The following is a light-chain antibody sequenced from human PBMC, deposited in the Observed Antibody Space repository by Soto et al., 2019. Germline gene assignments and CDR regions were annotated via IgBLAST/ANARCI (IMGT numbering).Light chain of an antibody. CDR2: WAS. J-gene: IGKJ3*01. V-gene: IGKV4-1*01. CDR3: QQYYATPFT. Sequence: DIVMTQSPASLAVSLGERATINCTSSQSVLFSTNNNNYLAWYQQKPGQPPKLLLYWASTRESGVPDRFSGSGSGTDCSLTISRLQAEDVAVYYCQQYYATPFTFGPGTKVDI. CDR1: QSVLFSTNNNNY.